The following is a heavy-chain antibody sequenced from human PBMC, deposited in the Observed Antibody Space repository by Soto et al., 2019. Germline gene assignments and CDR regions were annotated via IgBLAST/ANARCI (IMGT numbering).Heavy chain of an antibody. J-gene: IGHJ6*02. V-gene: IGHV3-30*18. CDR1: GFTFNSHT. D-gene: IGHD3-10*01. CDR2: ISYDGSNK. Sequence: GGSLRLSCTASGFTFNSHTMHWVRQAPGEGLEWVAVISYDGSNKYYADSVKGRFTISRDNSKNTLYLQMNSPRAEDTAVYYCAKGSYKGYYGMDVWGQGTTVTVSS. CDR3: AKGSYKGYYGMDV.